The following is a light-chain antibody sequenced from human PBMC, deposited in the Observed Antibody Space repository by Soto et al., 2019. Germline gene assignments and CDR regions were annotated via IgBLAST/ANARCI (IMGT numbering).Light chain of an antibody. CDR3: CSYAGSYPYV. J-gene: IGLJ1*01. V-gene: IGLV2-11*01. CDR1: SSDVGGYNY. Sequence: QSVLTQPRSVSGSPGQSVTISCTGTSSDVGGYNYVSWYQQHPGKAPKLMIYDVSKRPSGVHDRFSGSKSGNTASLTISGLQAEDEADYYCCSYAGSYPYVFGTGTELTVL. CDR2: DVS.